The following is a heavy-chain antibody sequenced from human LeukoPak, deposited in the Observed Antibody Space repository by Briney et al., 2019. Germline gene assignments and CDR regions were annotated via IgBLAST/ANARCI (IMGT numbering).Heavy chain of an antibody. CDR2: INNKGTET. CDR3: VRGSFGPDI. V-gene: IGHV3-74*01. Sequence: GGSLRVSCAASGFTFNNFWMHWVRQAPGQGLVWVSRINNKGTETVYADSVKGRFTISRDNAKNTLYLQMNSLRAEDTAIYYCVRGSFGPDIWGQGTMVTVSS. CDR1: GFTFNNFW. J-gene: IGHJ3*02. D-gene: IGHD3/OR15-3a*01.